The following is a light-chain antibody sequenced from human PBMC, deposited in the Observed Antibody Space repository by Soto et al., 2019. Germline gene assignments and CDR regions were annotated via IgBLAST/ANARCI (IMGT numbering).Light chain of an antibody. CDR1: QGIITY. V-gene: IGKV1-39*01. CDR3: QQYNNWPPWT. J-gene: IGKJ1*01. Sequence: IQMTQSPSSLSASVGDRVTITCRASQGIITYLNWYQQKPGKAPNLLIYSSSTLQSGVPDRFSGSGSGTEFTLTISSLQSEDFAVYYCQQYNNWPPWTFGQGTKVDIK. CDR2: SSS.